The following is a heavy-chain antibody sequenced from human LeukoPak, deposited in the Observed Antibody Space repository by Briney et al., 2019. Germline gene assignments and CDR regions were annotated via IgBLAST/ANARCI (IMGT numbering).Heavy chain of an antibody. J-gene: IGHJ4*02. V-gene: IGHV1-8*03. CDR1: GYTFTSYD. CDR3: ARLTRRQTGMKTGFDY. CDR2: MNPNSGNT. D-gene: IGHD1-1*01. Sequence: ASVKVSCKASGYTFTSYDINWVRQATGQGLEWMGWMNPNSGNTGYAQKFQGRVTITRNTSISTAYMELSSLRSEDTAVYYCARLTRRQTGMKTGFDYWGQGTLVTVSS.